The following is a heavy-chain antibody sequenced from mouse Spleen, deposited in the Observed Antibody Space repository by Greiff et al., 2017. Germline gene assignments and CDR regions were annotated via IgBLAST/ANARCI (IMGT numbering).Heavy chain of an antibody. Sequence: VQLQESGAELVKPGASVKLSCKASGYTFTSYYMYWVKQRPGQGLEWIGEINPSNGGTNFNEKFKSKATLTVDKSSSTAYMQLSSLTSEDSAVYYCTFTTATSLDYWGQGTTLTVSS. V-gene: IGHV1S16*01. CDR3: TFTTATSLDY. D-gene: IGHD1-2*01. J-gene: IGHJ2*01. CDR1: GYTFTSYY. CDR2: INPSNGGT.